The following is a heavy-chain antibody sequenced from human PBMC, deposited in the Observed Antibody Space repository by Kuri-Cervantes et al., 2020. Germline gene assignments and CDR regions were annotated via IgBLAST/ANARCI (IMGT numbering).Heavy chain of an antibody. D-gene: IGHD3/OR15-3a*01. CDR1: GFTYSDYY. J-gene: IGHJ4*02. V-gene: IGHV4-34*08. Sequence: ESLKISCAASGFTYSDYYVSWIRQSPGKGLEWIGCMYHTGLTYINPSLQSRVTMSVDKSMNQFSLRLGSMTAADTAIYYCVGYNFWLGTSLEYWGLGILVTVSS. CDR2: MYHTGLT. CDR3: VGYNFWLGTSLEY.